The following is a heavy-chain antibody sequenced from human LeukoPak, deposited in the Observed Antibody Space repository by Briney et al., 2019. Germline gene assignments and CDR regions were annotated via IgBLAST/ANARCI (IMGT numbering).Heavy chain of an antibody. V-gene: IGHV1-18*01. J-gene: IGHJ4*02. CDR2: INMYNGNT. Sequence: ASVNVSCTASGYTFTSYAISWGRQAPGQGPEWMGWINMYNGNTNYAQKLQGRVTITTDTSTSTAYMELRSLRSDDTAVYSCARVVGNYVWGSYRPEGCFDSWGQGTLVTVSS. CDR1: GYTFTSYA. D-gene: IGHD3-16*02. CDR3: ARVVGNYVWGSYRPEGCFDS.